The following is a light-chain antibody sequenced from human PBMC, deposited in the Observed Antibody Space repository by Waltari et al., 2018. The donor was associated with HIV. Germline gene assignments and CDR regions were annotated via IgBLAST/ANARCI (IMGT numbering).Light chain of an antibody. CDR1: SRDVGSYNL. Sequence: QSALTQPASVSGSPGQSITISCTGTSRDVGSYNLVSWYQQHPGKAPKVMIYDVSERPSGVSNRFSGSKSGNTASLTISGLHAEDEADYYCCSYAGSNTFVFGGGTKLTVL. CDR3: CSYAGSNTFV. J-gene: IGLJ2*01. CDR2: DVS. V-gene: IGLV2-23*02.